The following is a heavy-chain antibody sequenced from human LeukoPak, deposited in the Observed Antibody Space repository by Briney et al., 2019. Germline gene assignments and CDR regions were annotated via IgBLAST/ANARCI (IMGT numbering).Heavy chain of an antibody. J-gene: IGHJ4*02. CDR1: GGSISSYY. CDR3: ARHRATVTKTLDY. D-gene: IGHD4-17*01. Sequence: SKTLSLTCTVSGGSISSYYWSWIRQPPGKGPEWIGYIYYSGSTNYNPSLKSRVTISVDTSKNQFSLKLSSVTAADTAVYYCARHRATVTKTLDYWGQGTLVTV. V-gene: IGHV4-59*08. CDR2: IYYSGST.